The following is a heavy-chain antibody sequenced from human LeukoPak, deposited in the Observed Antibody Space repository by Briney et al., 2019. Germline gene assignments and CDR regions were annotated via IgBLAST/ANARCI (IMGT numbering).Heavy chain of an antibody. D-gene: IGHD2-2*01. CDR3: ARDLVDIVVVPAATIGY. V-gene: IGHV3-21*01. CDR2: ISSSSSYI. Sequence: PGGSLRLSCAASGFTFSSYSMNWVRQAPGKGLEWVSSISSSSSYIYYADSVKGRFTISRDNAKNSLYLQMNSLRAEDTAVYYCARDLVDIVVVPAATIGYWGQGTLVTVSS. CDR1: GFTFSSYS. J-gene: IGHJ4*02.